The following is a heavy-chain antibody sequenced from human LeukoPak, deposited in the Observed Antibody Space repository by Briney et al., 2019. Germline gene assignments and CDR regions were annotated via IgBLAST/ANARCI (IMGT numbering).Heavy chain of an antibody. CDR2: TQSSGNT. Sequence: SETLSLTCTVSGDSVGDYYWSWIRQAPGKGLEWIGCTQSSGNTYYNPSLKSRVTISIDRSKNQFSLGLSSVTAADTAVYFCARGYFDTSHSSNPFDFWGQGTLVTVSS. D-gene: IGHD3-22*01. CDR1: GDSVGDYY. CDR3: ARGYFDTSHSSNPFDF. J-gene: IGHJ4*02. V-gene: IGHV4-4*09.